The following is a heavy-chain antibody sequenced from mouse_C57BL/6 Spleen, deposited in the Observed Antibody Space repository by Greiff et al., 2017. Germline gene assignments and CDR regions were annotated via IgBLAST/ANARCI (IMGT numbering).Heavy chain of an antibody. CDR1: GYAFSSYW. D-gene: IGHD1-1*01. CDR3: ARRAYYDGSSYCAMDY. CDR2: IYPGDGDT. V-gene: IGHV1-80*01. Sequence: QVQLQQSGAELVKPGASVKISCKASGYAFSSYWMNWVKQRPGRGLEWIGQIYPGDGDTNYNGKFKGKATLTADKSSSTAYMQLSSLTSEDSAVYFCARRAYYDGSSYCAMDYWGQGTSVTVSS. J-gene: IGHJ4*01.